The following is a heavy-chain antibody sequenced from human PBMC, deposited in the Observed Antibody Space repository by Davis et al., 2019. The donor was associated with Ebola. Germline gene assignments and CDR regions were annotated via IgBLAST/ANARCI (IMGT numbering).Heavy chain of an antibody. CDR2: INAGNGNT. CDR1: GYTFTTYA. CDR3: AGVMAWLEQRDY. V-gene: IGHV1-3*01. D-gene: IGHD3-3*01. Sequence: ASVKVSCKASGYTFTTYAMHWVRQAPGHGLEWMGWINAGNGNTKYSQKFQGRVTITRDTSASTAYMELSSLRSEDTAVYYCAGVMAWLEQRDYWGQGTLVTVSS. J-gene: IGHJ4*02.